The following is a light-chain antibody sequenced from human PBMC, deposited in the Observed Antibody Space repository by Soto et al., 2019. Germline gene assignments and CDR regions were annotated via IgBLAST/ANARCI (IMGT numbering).Light chain of an antibody. Sequence: EIVLTQSPGTLSLSPGERGTLSCRASLYMTTNKLAWYQQKPGQSPRLLIYGAFTRATGTPDRFSGSGSGTDFALTISRLEPEDFAVYYCLQYDTAPRTFGQGTKVDIK. J-gene: IGKJ1*01. CDR1: LYMTTNK. CDR3: LQYDTAPRT. V-gene: IGKV3-20*01. CDR2: GAF.